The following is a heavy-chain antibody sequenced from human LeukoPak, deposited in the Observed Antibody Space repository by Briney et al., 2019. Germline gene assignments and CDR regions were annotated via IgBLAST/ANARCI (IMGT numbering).Heavy chain of an antibody. J-gene: IGHJ5*02. V-gene: IGHV1-8*01. Sequence: ASAKVSCKASGYTFTSYDINWVRQATGQGLEWMGWMNPNSGNTGYAQKFQGRVTMTRNTSISTAYMELSSLRSEDTAVYYCARAPMVRGVIVNWFDPWGQGTLVTVSS. CDR1: GYTFTSYD. CDR2: MNPNSGNT. D-gene: IGHD3-10*01. CDR3: ARAPMVRGVIVNWFDP.